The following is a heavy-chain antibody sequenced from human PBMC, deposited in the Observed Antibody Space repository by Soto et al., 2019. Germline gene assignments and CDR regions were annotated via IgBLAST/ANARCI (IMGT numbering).Heavy chain of an antibody. D-gene: IGHD5-18*01. CDR3: AKDTAIVTYYFDY. J-gene: IGHJ4*02. Sequence: GGSLRLSCAASGFTFRSYAMSWVRQAPGKGLEGVAAISGSGGSTYYADSVKGRFTISRDNSKNTLYLQMNSLRAEDTAVYYCAKDTAIVTYYFDYWGQGTLVTVSS. CDR2: ISGSGGST. V-gene: IGHV3-23*01. CDR1: GFTFRSYA.